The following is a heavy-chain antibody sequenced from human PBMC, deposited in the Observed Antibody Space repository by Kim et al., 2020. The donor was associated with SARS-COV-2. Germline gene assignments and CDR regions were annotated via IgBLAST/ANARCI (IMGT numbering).Heavy chain of an antibody. V-gene: IGHV3-74*01. D-gene: IGHD2-21*01. CDR3: ARGNYVSCGDFEP. CDR2: INSDGSSK. J-gene: IGHJ5*02. Sequence: GGSLRLSCAASGFTFSNYWMHWVRLAPGKGLEWVSRINSDGSSKSYADSVKGRFTISRDNAKNTLYLQMNSLRAEDTAVYYCARGNYVSCGDFEPWGHGT. CDR1: GFTFSNYW.